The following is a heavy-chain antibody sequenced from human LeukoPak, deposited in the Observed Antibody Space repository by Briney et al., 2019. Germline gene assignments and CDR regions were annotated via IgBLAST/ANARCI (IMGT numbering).Heavy chain of an antibody. D-gene: IGHD2-15*01. CDR1: GGSISSYY. J-gene: IGHJ4*02. CDR3: ARAYCSGGSCYSGY. Sequence: TSETLSLTCTVSGGSISSYYWSWIRQPPGKGLEWIGYIYYSGSTNYNPSLKSRVAISVDTSKNQFSLKLSSVTAADTAVYYCARAYCSGGSCYSGYWGQGTLVTVSS. V-gene: IGHV4-59*01. CDR2: IYYSGST.